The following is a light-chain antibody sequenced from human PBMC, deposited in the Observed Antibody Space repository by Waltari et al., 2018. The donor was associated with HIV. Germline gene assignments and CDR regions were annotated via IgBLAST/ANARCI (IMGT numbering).Light chain of an antibody. V-gene: IGLV3-1*01. CDR3: QAWDRNTVV. Sequence: SYELTQPPSVSVSPGTTASITCSGDKLGNKYVCWYQQKPGQSPVLVNYKDNKRPSGIPDRFAGSNSGSTATLTVSGTQAMDEADDYCQAWDRNTVVVGGGTKLTVL. CDR2: KDN. CDR1: KLGNKY. J-gene: IGLJ2*01.